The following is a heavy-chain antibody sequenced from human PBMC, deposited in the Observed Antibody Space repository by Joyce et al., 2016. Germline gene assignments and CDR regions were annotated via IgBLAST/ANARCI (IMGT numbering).Heavy chain of an antibody. V-gene: IGHV2-70*15. Sequence: QVTLRESGPALVKPTQTLTLTCTFSGFSLSTSGVCVSWIREPPGKAREWLARIDWDDDKYYSTSLKTRLTISKDTSKNQVVLTMTNMDPVDTATYYCARISDTRYGVTGYDSWGQGTLVTVSS. CDR2: IDWDDDK. J-gene: IGHJ4*02. D-gene: IGHD4-17*01. CDR1: GFSLSTSGVC. CDR3: ARISDTRYGVTGYDS.